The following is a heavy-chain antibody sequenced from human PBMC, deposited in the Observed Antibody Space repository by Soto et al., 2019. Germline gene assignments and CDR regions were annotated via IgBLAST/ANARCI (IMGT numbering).Heavy chain of an antibody. J-gene: IGHJ4*02. Sequence: ASVKVSCKASGYTFTGYYMHWVRQAPGQGLEWMGWINPNSGGTNYAQKFQGRVTMTRDTSISTAYMELSRLRSDDTAVYYCARDQPPHDYYDSSGYYYWGQGTLVTVSS. V-gene: IGHV1-2*02. CDR3: ARDQPPHDYYDSSGYYY. D-gene: IGHD3-22*01. CDR1: GYTFTGYY. CDR2: INPNSGGT.